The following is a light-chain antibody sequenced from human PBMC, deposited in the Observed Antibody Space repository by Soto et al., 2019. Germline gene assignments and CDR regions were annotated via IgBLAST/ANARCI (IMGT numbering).Light chain of an antibody. V-gene: IGLV2-11*01. CDR3: CSYAGSSANYV. CDR2: SVT. CDR1: NSDVGGYNS. J-gene: IGLJ1*01. Sequence: QSVLTQPRSVSGSPGQSVTIYCSGTNSDVGGYNSVAWYQQKPGEAPKLLLYSVTKRPSGVPDRFAGSKSGNMASLIISGLQAEDEADYYCCSYAGSSANYVIGTGTKGTVL.